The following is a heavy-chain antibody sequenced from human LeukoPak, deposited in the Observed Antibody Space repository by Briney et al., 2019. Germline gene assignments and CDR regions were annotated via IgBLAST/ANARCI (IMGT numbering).Heavy chain of an antibody. J-gene: IGHJ6*03. CDR3: ARNGGSGSYCYYYMDV. D-gene: IGHD1-26*01. V-gene: IGHV3-66*01. CDR2: IYSGGST. CDR1: GFTVSSNY. Sequence: GGSLRLSCAASGFTVSSNYMSWVRQAPGKGLEWVSVIYSGGSTYYADSVKGRFTISRDNAKNSLYLQMNSLRAEDTALYHCARNGGSGSYCYYYMDVWGKGTTVTVSS.